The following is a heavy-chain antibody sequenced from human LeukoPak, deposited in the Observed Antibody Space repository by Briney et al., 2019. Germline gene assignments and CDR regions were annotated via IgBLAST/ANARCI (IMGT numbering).Heavy chain of an antibody. CDR2: ISAYNGNT. V-gene: IGHV1-18*01. Sequence: ASVTVSYKASGYTFTSYGISWVRQAPGQGLEWMGWISAYNGNTNYAQKLQGRVTMTTDTSTSTAYMELRSLRSDDTTVYYCAREGLYSSSWYWADYWGQGTLVTVSS. CDR1: GYTFTSYG. J-gene: IGHJ4*02. D-gene: IGHD6-13*01. CDR3: AREGLYSSSWYWADY.